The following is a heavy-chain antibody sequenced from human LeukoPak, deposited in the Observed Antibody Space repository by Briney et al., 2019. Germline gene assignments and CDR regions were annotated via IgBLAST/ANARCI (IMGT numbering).Heavy chain of an antibody. CDR2: MNPNRGNT. CDR1: GYTFTSYD. CDR3: ARVRVVPAAMYFYYYYYMDV. Sequence: ASVKVSCKASGYTFTSYDINWVRQATGQGLEWMGWMNPNRGNTGYAQKCQGRVTITRNTSISTAYMELSSLRSKDTAVYYCARVRVVPAAMYFYYYYYMDVWGKGTTVTVSS. J-gene: IGHJ6*03. V-gene: IGHV1-8*03. D-gene: IGHD2-2*01.